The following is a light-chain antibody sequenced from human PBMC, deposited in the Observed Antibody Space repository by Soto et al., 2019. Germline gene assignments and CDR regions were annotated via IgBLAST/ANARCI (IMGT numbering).Light chain of an antibody. CDR3: QQYAYRPPLT. V-gene: IGKV3-15*01. CDR1: QSVDGK. Sequence: EIVLTQSPGTLSLSPGERATLSCRASQSVDGKLAWYQQKPGQAPRLLIYGASTRATGIPARFSGSGSGTEFTLTISSLQSEDFAVYYCQQYAYRPPLTFGGGTKVDIK. CDR2: GAS. J-gene: IGKJ4*01.